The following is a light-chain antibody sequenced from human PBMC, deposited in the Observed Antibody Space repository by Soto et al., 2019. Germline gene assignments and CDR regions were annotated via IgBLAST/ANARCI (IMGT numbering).Light chain of an antibody. J-gene: IGKJ5*01. CDR1: RSVSNY. CDR2: DAS. CDR3: QQCSNWPIT. Sequence: EIALTQSPATLSLSPGESATLSCRASRSVSNYLAWYQQKPGQAPRLLIYDASSRPTDIPARFSGSGSGTDFTLTISSLDPEDFALYYCQQCSNWPITFGQGTRLEIK. V-gene: IGKV3-11*01.